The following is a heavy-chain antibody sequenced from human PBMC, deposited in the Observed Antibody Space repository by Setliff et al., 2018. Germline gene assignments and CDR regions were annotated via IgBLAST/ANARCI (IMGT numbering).Heavy chain of an antibody. D-gene: IGHD3-10*01. Sequence: SETLSLTCTVSGGSLGSNPSFWGWVRQPPGKGLEWIGSMYYNGDTYYNPSLKSQVTMSVDTSRNQFSLKLSSVTAADTAVYYCARHVGIRGRGYNYYYYYMDVWGKGTTVTV. J-gene: IGHJ6*03. CDR2: MYYNGDT. CDR3: ARHVGIRGRGYNYYYYYMDV. V-gene: IGHV4-39*01. CDR1: GGSLGSNPSF.